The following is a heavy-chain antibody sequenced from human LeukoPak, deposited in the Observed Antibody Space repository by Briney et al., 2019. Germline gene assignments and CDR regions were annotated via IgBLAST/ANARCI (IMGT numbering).Heavy chain of an antibody. Sequence: SETLSLTCAVSGGSLSGDYWTWIRQPPGKGLEWIGEINHSGSTNYNPSLKSRVTISVDTSKNQFSLKLSSVTAADTAVYYCARGRYCSSTSCPWVYNWFDPWGQGTLVTVSS. CDR1: GGSLSGDY. CDR3: ARGRYCSSTSCPWVYNWFDP. D-gene: IGHD2-2*01. CDR2: INHSGST. V-gene: IGHV4-34*01. J-gene: IGHJ5*02.